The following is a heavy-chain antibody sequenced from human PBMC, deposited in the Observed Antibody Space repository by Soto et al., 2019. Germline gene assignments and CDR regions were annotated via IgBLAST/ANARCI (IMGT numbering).Heavy chain of an antibody. CDR1: GFTFSSYW. Sequence: GGSLRLSCAASGFTFSSYWLHWVRQAPGKGLEWVSGMHRNGGTTGYADSVKGRFTMSRDDAKNSLYLQMNSLRAEDTAFYYCARGYGRNFDYWGQGTLVTVSS. CDR2: MHRNGGTT. J-gene: IGHJ4*02. CDR3: ARGYGRNFDY. D-gene: IGHD5-18*01. V-gene: IGHV3-74*01.